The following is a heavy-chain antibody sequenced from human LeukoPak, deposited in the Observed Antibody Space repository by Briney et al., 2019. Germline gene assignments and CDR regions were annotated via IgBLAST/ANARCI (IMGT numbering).Heavy chain of an antibody. Sequence: GASVKVSCKASGYSFNTYYMNWVRQAPGQGLEWLGWINTDSGGTNYAQKFLGRVTMTRDKANSTAYLELSGLRSDDTAVYYCARERLDYGDYWGQGTLVTVSS. CDR1: GYSFNTYY. CDR2: INTDSGGT. V-gene: IGHV1-2*02. D-gene: IGHD3-3*01. J-gene: IGHJ4*02. CDR3: ARERLDYGDY.